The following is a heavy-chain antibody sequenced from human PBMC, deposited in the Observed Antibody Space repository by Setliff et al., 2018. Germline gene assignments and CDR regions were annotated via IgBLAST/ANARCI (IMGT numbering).Heavy chain of an antibody. CDR1: SGSINSYY. CDR3: ARQPSSGAYYNPRPYYFDS. D-gene: IGHD3-10*01. CDR2: VHFGGDT. V-gene: IGHV4-59*01. Sequence: SETLSLTCTVSSGSINSYYWSWVRQSPGKGLEWIGFVHFGGDTNYNPSLKSRVTMSADTSNNQFPLNLRSVTAADTAVYFCARQPSSGAYYNPRPYYFDSWGQGTLVTVSS. J-gene: IGHJ4*02.